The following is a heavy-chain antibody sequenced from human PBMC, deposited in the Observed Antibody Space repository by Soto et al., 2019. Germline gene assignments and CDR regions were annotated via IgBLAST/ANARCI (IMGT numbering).Heavy chain of an antibody. D-gene: IGHD3-22*01. CDR2: ISGSGGST. Sequence: TGGSLRLSCAASGFTFSSYAMSWVRQAPGKGLEWVSAISGSGGSTYYADSVKGRFTISRDNSKNTLYLQMNSLRAEVTAVYYCATVTRVDSSGYYGSGDAFDIWGQGTMVTVSS. V-gene: IGHV3-23*01. CDR3: ATVTRVDSSGYYGSGDAFDI. CDR1: GFTFSSYA. J-gene: IGHJ3*02.